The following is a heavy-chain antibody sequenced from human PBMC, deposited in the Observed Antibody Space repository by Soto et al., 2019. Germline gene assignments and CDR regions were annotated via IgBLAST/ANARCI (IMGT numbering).Heavy chain of an antibody. CDR3: ARGRLDAATTFDY. J-gene: IGHJ4*02. CDR2: IYYSGST. V-gene: IGHV4-31*03. Sequence: PSETLSLTCTVSGGSISSGGYYWSWIRQHPGKGLEWIGYIYYSGSTYYNPSLKSRVTISVDTSKNQFSLKLSSVTAADTAVYYCARGRLDAATTFDYWGQGTLVTVSS. CDR1: GGSISSGGYY. D-gene: IGHD5-12*01.